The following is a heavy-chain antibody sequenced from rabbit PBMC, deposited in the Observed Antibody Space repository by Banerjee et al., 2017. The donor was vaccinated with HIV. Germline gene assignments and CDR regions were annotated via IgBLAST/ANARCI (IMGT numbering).Heavy chain of an antibody. CDR2: IYVGSGGRT. D-gene: IGHD6-1*01. CDR1: GFDLSSGYD. Sequence: QSLEESGGDLVKPGASLTLTCTASGFDLSSGYDMCWVRQAPGKGLEWIACIYVGSGGRTYYASWAKGRFTISKTSSTTVTLQLNSLTAADTATYFCARAYAGYTGNGYGSFSLWGPGTLVTVS. CDR3: ARAYAGYTGNGYGSFSL. V-gene: IGHV1S40*01. J-gene: IGHJ4*01.